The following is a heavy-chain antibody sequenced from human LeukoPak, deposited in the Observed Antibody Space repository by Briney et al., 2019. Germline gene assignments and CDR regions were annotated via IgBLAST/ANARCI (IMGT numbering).Heavy chain of an antibody. J-gene: IGHJ4*02. Sequence: GGSLRLSCAASGFAFNTYSMNWVRQAPGKGLEWVSCISSSSSYIYYGDSVKGRFTISRDNPKNSLYLQMNSLRAEDTAVYYCAKPADDFWSGYPTYWGQGTLVTVSS. CDR3: AKPADDFWSGYPTY. CDR1: GFAFNTYS. V-gene: IGHV3-21*04. CDR2: ISSSSSYI. D-gene: IGHD3-3*01.